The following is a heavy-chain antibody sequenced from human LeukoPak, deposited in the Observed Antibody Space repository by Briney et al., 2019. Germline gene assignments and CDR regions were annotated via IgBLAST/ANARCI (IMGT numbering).Heavy chain of an antibody. CDR3: ARAHLSSSSTDYMDV. Sequence: PGGSLRLSCAASGFTFSSYAMSWVRRAPGKGLEWVSAISGSGGSTYYADSVKGRFTISRDNSKNTLSLQMDSLRPEDTAVYYCARAHLSSSSTDYMDVWGKGTTVTVSS. CDR2: ISGSGGST. J-gene: IGHJ6*03. D-gene: IGHD6-6*01. V-gene: IGHV3-23*01. CDR1: GFTFSSYA.